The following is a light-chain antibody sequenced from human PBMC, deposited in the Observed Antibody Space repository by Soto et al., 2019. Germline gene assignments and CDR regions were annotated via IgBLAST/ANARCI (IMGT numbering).Light chain of an antibody. V-gene: IGLV2-8*01. J-gene: IGLJ2*01. CDR2: EVN. CDR1: SSDVGDYNY. Sequence: QSVLTQPPSASGSPGQSVTISCTGTSSDVGDYNYVSWYQQHPGKAPKVMIYEVNKRPSGVPDRFSGSKSGNTASLTVSGLQAEDEADYYCSSYAGSNVVFGGGTKLTVL. CDR3: SSYAGSNVV.